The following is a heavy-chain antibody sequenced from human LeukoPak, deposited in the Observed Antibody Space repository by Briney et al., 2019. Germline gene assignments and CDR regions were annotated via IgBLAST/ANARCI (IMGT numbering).Heavy chain of an antibody. J-gene: IGHJ5*02. Sequence: ASQTLSLTCTVSGGSISSGSYYWSWIRQPAGKGLEWIGYIYHSGSTYYNPSLKSRVTISVDRSKNQFSLKLSSVAAADTAVYYCARAPIASSSWGHHWFDPWGQGTLVTVSS. D-gene: IGHD6-13*01. V-gene: IGHV4-30-2*01. CDR3: ARAPIASSSWGHHWFDP. CDR1: GGSISSGSYY. CDR2: IYHSGST.